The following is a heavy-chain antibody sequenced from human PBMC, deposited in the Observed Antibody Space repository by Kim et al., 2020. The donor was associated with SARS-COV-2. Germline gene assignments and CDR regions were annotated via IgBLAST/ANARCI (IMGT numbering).Heavy chain of an antibody. Sequence: GGSLRLSCAASGFTFSSYEMHWVRQAPGKGLEWVSKISSTGTTIYYADSVKGRFTISRDNTKNSLYLQMDSLRAEDTAIYYCVPALHFDYWGKGTLVTVSS. CDR2: ISSTGTTI. CDR3: VPALHFDY. V-gene: IGHV3-48*03. CDR1: GFTFSSYE. J-gene: IGHJ4*02.